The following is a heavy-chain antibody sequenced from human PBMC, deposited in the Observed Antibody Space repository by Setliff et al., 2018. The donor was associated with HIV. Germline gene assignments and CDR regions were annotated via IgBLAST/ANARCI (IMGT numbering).Heavy chain of an antibody. CDR3: ARALGYCSTTSCYAEYFDY. J-gene: IGHJ4*02. Sequence: PSETLSLTCTVSGGSISSGDYYWSWIRQHPGKGLEWIGYINYSGSTYYNPSLKSRLNISLDTSKNQFSLKPSSVTATGTAVYFCARALGYCSTTSCYAEYFDYWGQGTVVTVS. D-gene: IGHD2-2*01. CDR1: GGSISSGDYY. V-gene: IGHV4-31*03. CDR2: INYSGST.